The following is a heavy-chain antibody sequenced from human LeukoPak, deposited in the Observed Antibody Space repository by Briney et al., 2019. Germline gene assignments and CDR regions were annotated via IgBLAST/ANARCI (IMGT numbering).Heavy chain of an antibody. D-gene: IGHD3-9*01. CDR1: GGSISSSSYY. CDR2: IYYSGST. CDR3: ARHNPRLLRYFDWLFGSDAFDI. J-gene: IGHJ3*02. Sequence: SETLSHTCTVSGGSISSSSYYWGWIRQPPGKGLEWIGSIYYSGSTYYNPSLKSRVTISVDTSKNQFSLKLSSVTAADTAVYYCARHNPRLLRYFDWLFGSDAFDIWGQGTMVTVSS. V-gene: IGHV4-39*01.